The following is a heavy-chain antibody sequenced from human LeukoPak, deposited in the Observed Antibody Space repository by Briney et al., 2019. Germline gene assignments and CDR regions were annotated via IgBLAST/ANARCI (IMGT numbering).Heavy chain of an antibody. CDR1: GFTFSSYA. D-gene: IGHD1/OR15-1a*01. Sequence: GGSLRLSCAASGFTFSSYAMSWVRQAPGKGLEWVSAISGSGGSTYNADSVKGRFTIYRDNSKNTLYLQMNSLRAEDTAVYYCAKGTLRSNHYYYYYGMDVWGQGTTVTVSS. CDR3: AKGTLRSNHYYYYYGMDV. V-gene: IGHV3-23*01. J-gene: IGHJ6*02. CDR2: ISGSGGST.